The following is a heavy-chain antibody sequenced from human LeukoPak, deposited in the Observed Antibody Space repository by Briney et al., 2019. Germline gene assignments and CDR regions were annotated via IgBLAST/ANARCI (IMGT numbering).Heavy chain of an antibody. J-gene: IGHJ4*02. CDR1: GGSISSYY. CDR3: ARAISPDSPNRPFDY. D-gene: IGHD1-14*01. Sequence: SETLSLTCTVFGGSISSYYWSWIRQPPGKGLGWIADIYYSGTTNYNPSLKSRVTISVDTSKNQLSLRLTSVTAADTAVYYCARAISPDSPNRPFDYWGPGTLVTVSS. V-gene: IGHV4-59*13. CDR2: IYYSGTT.